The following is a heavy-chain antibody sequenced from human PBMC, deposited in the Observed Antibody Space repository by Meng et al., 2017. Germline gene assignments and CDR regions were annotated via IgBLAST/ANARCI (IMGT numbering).Heavy chain of an antibody. CDR3: ARVVVVPAAKYGFDP. V-gene: IGHV4-59*01. CDR1: GGSISSYY. CDR2: IYYSGST. J-gene: IGHJ5*02. Sequence: SETLSLTCTVSGGSISSYYWSWIRQPPGKGLEWIGYIYYSGSTNYNPSLKSRVTISVDTSKNQFSLKLSSVTAADTAVYYCARVVVVPAAKYGFDPWGQGTLVTVSS. D-gene: IGHD2-2*01.